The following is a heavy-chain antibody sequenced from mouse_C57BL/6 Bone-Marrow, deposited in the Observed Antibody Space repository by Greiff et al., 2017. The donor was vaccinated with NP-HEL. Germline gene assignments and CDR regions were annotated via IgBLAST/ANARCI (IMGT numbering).Heavy chain of an antibody. CDR3: ARERGLGSFDY. J-gene: IGHJ2*01. D-gene: IGHD4-1*01. Sequence: EVQLQESEGGLVQPGSSMKLSCTASGFTFSDYYMAWVRQVPEKGLEWVANINYDGSSTYYLDSLKSRFIISRDNAKNILYLQMSSLKSEDTATYYCARERGLGSFDYWGQGTTLTVSS. CDR1: GFTFSDYY. CDR2: INYDGSST. V-gene: IGHV5-16*01.